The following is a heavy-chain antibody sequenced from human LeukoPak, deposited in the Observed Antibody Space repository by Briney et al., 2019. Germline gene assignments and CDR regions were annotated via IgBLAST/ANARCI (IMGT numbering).Heavy chain of an antibody. J-gene: IGHJ4*02. CDR2: IRNRADSHTT. CDR1: GFTFSDHY. Sequence: GGSLRLSCAASGFTFSDHYMDWVRQAPGKGLEWVGRIRNRADSHTTEYAASVKGRFTISRDDSESSLYLQMNSLKIEDTAVYYCARDTPRKWELSISSLRYFDYWGQGTLVTVSS. V-gene: IGHV3-72*01. D-gene: IGHD1-26*01. CDR3: ARDTPRKWELSISSLRYFDY.